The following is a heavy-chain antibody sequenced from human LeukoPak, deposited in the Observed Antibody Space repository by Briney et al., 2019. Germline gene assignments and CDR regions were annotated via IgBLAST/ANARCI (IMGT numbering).Heavy chain of an antibody. J-gene: IGHJ4*02. CDR3: AADQPYDSSGYYSPLGY. V-gene: IGHV1-58*02. CDR2: IVVGSGNT. CDR1: GFTFTSSA. Sequence: SVKVSCKASGFTFTSSAIQWVRQARGQRLEWIGWIVVGSGNTNYAQKFQERVTITRDMSTSTAYMELSSLRSEDTAVYYCAADQPYDSSGYYSPLGYWGQGTLVTVSS. D-gene: IGHD3-22*01.